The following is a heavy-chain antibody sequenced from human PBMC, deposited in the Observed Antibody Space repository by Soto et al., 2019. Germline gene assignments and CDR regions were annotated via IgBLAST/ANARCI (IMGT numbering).Heavy chain of an antibody. CDR1: GGSISSSSYY. V-gene: IGHV4-39*07. J-gene: IGHJ5*02. D-gene: IGHD3-22*01. CDR2: IYYSGST. Sequence: SETLSLTCTVSGGSISSSSYYWGWIRQPPGKGLEWIGSIYYSGSTYYNPSLKSRVTISVDTSKNQFSLKLSSVTAADTAVFYCARESHYFDSSGYYDRRNWFDPWGQGTLVTVSS. CDR3: ARESHYFDSSGYYDRRNWFDP.